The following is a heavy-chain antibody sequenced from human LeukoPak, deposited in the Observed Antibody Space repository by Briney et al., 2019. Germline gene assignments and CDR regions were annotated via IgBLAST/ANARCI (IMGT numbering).Heavy chain of an antibody. J-gene: IGHJ4*02. CDR1: GFTFSSYA. Sequence: GGSLRLSCAASGFTFSSYAMSWVRQAPGKGLEWVSGISGSGGRTYHADSVKGRFTISRHNSKDTLFLQMNSLRAEDTAVYYCAKHEPGGVIVPFDFWGEGALVTVSS. D-gene: IGHD3-16*02. CDR3: AKHEPGGVIVPFDF. CDR2: ISGSGGRT. V-gene: IGHV3-23*01.